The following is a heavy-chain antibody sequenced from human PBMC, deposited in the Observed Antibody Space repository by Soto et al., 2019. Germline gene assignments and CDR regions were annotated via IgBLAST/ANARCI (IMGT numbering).Heavy chain of an antibody. D-gene: IGHD2-21*02. CDR1: GDSISSSSYY. V-gene: IGHV4-39*01. CDR3: ARQRTTVVTQAYFDH. J-gene: IGHJ4*02. CDR2: IYYSGRT. Sequence: SETLSLTCIVSGDSISSSSYYWGWLRQPPGKGLEWIGSIYYSGRTYYNPSFKSRVTTSIDTSKNQFTLKLSSVTATDTAVYYYARQRTTVVTQAYFDHWGQGALVTVSS.